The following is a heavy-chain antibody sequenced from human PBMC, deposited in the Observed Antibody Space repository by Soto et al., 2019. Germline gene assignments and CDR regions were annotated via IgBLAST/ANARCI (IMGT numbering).Heavy chain of an antibody. CDR1: GESFSGYH. Sequence: PSETLSLTCAVYGESFSGYHWSWIRQPPGKGLEWIGEINHSGSTNYNPSLKSRVTISLDTSKNQFSLKMSSVTVADTAVYYCARGRVTPGPWGQGTPVTVSS. J-gene: IGHJ5*02. CDR2: INHSGST. D-gene: IGHD5-18*01. CDR3: ARGRVTPGP. V-gene: IGHV4-34*01.